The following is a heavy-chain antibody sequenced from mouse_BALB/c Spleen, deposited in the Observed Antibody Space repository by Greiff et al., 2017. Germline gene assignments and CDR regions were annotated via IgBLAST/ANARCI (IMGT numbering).Heavy chain of an antibody. J-gene: IGHJ4*01. CDR3: ARWNSYYAMDY. CDR2: ISSGSSTI. V-gene: IGHV5-17*02. Sequence: EVQLVESGGGLVQPGGSRKLSCAASGFTFSSFGMHWVRQAPEKGLEWVAYISSGSSTIYYADTVKGRFTISRDNPKNTLFLQMTSLRSEDTAMYYCARWNSYYAMDYWGQGTSVTVSS. CDR1: GFTFSSFG.